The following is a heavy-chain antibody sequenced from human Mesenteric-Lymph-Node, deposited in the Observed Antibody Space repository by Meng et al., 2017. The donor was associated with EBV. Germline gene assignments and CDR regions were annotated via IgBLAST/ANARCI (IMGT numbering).Heavy chain of an antibody. CDR1: GFTFSSDS. D-gene: IGHD6-13*01. J-gene: IGHJ4*02. Sequence: EVQLVESGGGLVKPGGSLRLSCAASGFTFSSDSMNWVRQAPGKGLEWVSSISSSSSYIYYADSVKGRFTISRDNAKNSLYLQMNSLRAEDTAVYYGARDRSSSWYSPLDYWGQGTLVTVST. V-gene: IGHV3-21*01. CDR2: ISSSSSYI. CDR3: ARDRSSSWYSPLDY.